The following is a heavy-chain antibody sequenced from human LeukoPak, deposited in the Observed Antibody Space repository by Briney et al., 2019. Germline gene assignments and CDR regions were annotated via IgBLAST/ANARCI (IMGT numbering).Heavy chain of an antibody. J-gene: IGHJ5*02. CDR1: GFFLSDYW. Sequence: GGSLILACAVSGFFLSDYWMSWVRQAPGKRPGWVADIRQDATETHYVASEKGRFSISRDQAQNSLYQQMNSLGADHAFVYYCARDRRGGGYDWEPVDTLGQGHVVTVSS. CDR2: IRQDATET. D-gene: IGHD2-15*01. CDR3: ARDRRGGGYDWEPVDT. V-gene: IGHV3-7*04.